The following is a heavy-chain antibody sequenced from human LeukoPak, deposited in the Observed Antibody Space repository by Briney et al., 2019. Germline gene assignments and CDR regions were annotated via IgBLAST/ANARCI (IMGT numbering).Heavy chain of an antibody. CDR3: ARDFTAMPLA. D-gene: IGHD5-18*01. CDR2: IRSSSSYI. V-gene: IGHV3-21*01. CDR1: GFTFSSYS. Sequence: SGGSLRLSCAASGFTFSSYSMNWVRQAPGKGQEWVSSIRSSSSYISYADSVKGRFTISRDNAKNSLYLQMNSLRAEDTAVYYCARDFTAMPLAWGQGTLVSVSS. J-gene: IGHJ5*02.